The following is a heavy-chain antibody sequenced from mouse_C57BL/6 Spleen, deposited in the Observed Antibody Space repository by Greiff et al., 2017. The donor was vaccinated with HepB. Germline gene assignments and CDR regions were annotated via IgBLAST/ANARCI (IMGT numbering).Heavy chain of an antibody. CDR3: ARRGPYYGSSYPDY. J-gene: IGHJ2*01. Sequence: QVQLQQPGAELVMPGASVKLSCKASGCTFTSYWMHWVKQRPGQGLEWIGEIDPSDSYTNYNQKFKGKSTLTVDKSSSTAYMQLSSLTSEDSAVYYCARRGPYYGSSYPDYWGQGTTLTVSS. V-gene: IGHV1-69*01. CDR2: IDPSDSYT. D-gene: IGHD1-1*01. CDR1: GCTFTSYW.